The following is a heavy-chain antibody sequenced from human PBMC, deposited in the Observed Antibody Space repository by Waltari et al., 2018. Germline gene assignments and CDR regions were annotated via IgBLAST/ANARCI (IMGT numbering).Heavy chain of an antibody. D-gene: IGHD4-17*01. CDR2: IYHSGNT. J-gene: IGHJ4*02. CDR3: ARQGDYLRLGMRVDF. CDR1: TYSINNDYY. Sequence: QVQLQESGPGLVKPSETLSLTCTVSTYSINNDYYWGWIRQPPGKGLEWIGAIYHSGNTLYNPSLKSLVTLSLDRSKNHFSLNLTSVTSADTALYYCARQGDYLRLGMRVDFWGQGTLVTVSS. V-gene: IGHV4-38-2*02.